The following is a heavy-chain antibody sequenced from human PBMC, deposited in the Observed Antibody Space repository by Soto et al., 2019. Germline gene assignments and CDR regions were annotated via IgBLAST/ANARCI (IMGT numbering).Heavy chain of an antibody. CDR2: VNTDGSNT. CDR3: ARSGYDFWSGYFHYYFDS. CDR1: GFTFNRHW. V-gene: IGHV3-74*03. Sequence: GGSLRLSCAASGFTFNRHWMHWVRQAPGKGLVWVSRVNTDGSNTTYADSVKGRFAISRDNAKNTLYLQMNSLRAEDTAVYYCARSGYDFWSGYFHYYFDSWGQGTLVTVSS. D-gene: IGHD3-3*01. J-gene: IGHJ4*02.